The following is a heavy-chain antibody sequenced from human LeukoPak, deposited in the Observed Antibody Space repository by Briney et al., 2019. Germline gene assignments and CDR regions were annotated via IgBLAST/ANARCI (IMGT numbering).Heavy chain of an antibody. CDR2: ISSSSSYI. CDR3: ARAYSSGWYGVDY. V-gene: IGHV3-21*01. D-gene: IGHD6-19*01. Sequence: GGSLRLSCAASGFTFDDYAMHWVRQAPGKGLEWVSSISSSSSYIYYADSVKGRFTISRDNAKNSLYLQMNSLRAEDTAVYYCARAYSSGWYGVDYWGQGTLVTVSS. CDR1: GFTFDDYA. J-gene: IGHJ4*02.